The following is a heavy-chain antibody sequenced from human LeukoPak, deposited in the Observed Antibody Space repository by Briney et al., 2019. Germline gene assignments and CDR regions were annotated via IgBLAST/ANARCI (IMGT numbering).Heavy chain of an antibody. Sequence: GRSLRLSCVASGFTFDDYAMHWVRQAPGKGLEWVSGISWNSGRIGYADSVKGRFTISRDNAKNSLYLQMNSLRAEDMALYYCAKDMCSSRCNFDYWGQGTLVTVSS. CDR2: ISWNSGRI. CDR3: AKDMCSSRCNFDY. V-gene: IGHV3-9*03. D-gene: IGHD2-2*01. J-gene: IGHJ4*02. CDR1: GFTFDDYA.